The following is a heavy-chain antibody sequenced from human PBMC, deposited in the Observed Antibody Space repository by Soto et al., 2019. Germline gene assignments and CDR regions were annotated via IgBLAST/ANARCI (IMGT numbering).Heavy chain of an antibody. CDR3: ARVPYGSGSFDYGMDV. CDR2: IYSGGST. J-gene: IGHJ6*02. V-gene: IGHV3-53*01. CDR1: GFTVSSNY. Sequence: GGSLRLSCAASGFTVSSNYISWVRQAPGKGLEWVSVIYSGGSTYYADSVKGRFTISRDNSKNTLYLQMNSLRAEDTAVYYCARVPYGSGSFDYGMDVWGQGTTVTVSS. D-gene: IGHD3-10*01.